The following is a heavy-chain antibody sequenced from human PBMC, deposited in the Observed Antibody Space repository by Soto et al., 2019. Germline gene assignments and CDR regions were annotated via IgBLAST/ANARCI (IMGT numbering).Heavy chain of an antibody. D-gene: IGHD2-2*01. V-gene: IGHV3-23*01. CDR3: AKDPPIGYCSSTSCYGF. CDR2: ISGSGGST. CDR1: GFTFSSYA. J-gene: IGHJ4*02. Sequence: GGSLRLSCAASGFTFSSYAMSWVRQAPGKGLEWVSAISGSGGSTYYADSVKGRFTISRDNSKNTLYLQMNSLRAEDTAVYYCAKDPPIGYCSSTSCYGFWGQGTLVTVSS.